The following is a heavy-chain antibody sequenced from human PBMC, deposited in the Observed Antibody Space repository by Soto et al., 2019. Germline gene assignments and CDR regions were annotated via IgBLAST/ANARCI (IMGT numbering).Heavy chain of an antibody. CDR2: ISGSGGST. V-gene: IGHV3-23*01. CDR3: AKATYCSGGSCYPYYFDY. Sequence: GGSLRLSCVASGFSFSTFAMTWVRQSPEKGLEWVSTISGSGGSTYYADSVKGRFTISRDNSKNTLYLQMNSLRAEDTAVYYCAKATYCSGGSCYPYYFDYWGQGTLVTVSS. J-gene: IGHJ4*02. D-gene: IGHD2-15*01. CDR1: GFSFSTFA.